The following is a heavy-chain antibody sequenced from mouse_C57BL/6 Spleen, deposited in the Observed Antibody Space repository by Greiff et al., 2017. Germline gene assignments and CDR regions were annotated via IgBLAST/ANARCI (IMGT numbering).Heavy chain of an antibody. J-gene: IGHJ2*01. CDR2: IRSKSSNYAT. CDR1: GFTFNTYA. CDR3: VREGGYVIYFDY. Sequence: EVQGVESGGGLVQPKGSLKLSCAASGFTFNTYAMHWVRQAPGKGLEWVARIRSKSSNYATYYADSVKARFTISRDDSQSMLYLQMNNLKTEDTAMYYCVREGGYVIYFDYWGQSATLTVSS. D-gene: IGHD2-2*01. V-gene: IGHV10-3*01.